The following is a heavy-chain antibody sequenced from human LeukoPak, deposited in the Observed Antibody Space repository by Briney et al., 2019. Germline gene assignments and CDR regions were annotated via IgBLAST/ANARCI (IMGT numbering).Heavy chain of an antibody. D-gene: IGHD2-15*01. CDR1: GYTFTGYY. J-gene: IGHJ4*02. Sequence: GASVKVSCKASGYTFTGYYMHWVRQAPGQGLEWMGRINPNSGGTNYAQKFQGRVTMTRDTSISTAYLELSRLRSDDTAVYYCARDMYCSGGSCYGGVYWGQGTLVTVSS. CDR3: ARDMYCSGGSCYGGVY. CDR2: INPNSGGT. V-gene: IGHV1-2*06.